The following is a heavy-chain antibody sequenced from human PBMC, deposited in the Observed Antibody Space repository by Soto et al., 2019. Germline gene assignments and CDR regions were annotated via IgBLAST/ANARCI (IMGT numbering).Heavy chain of an antibody. CDR3: ARLRQLVGYFYYVMDV. D-gene: IGHD6-6*01. J-gene: IGHJ6*04. Sequence: QVQLLQSGAEVKKPGASVKVSCKASGYTFTNYGITWVRQAPGQGLEWMGWISAYNGNTHYTQRLQGRVTMTTDTSTSSAYMELRGLRSDDTAVYYCARLRQLVGYFYYVMDVWGKGTTVTVSS. V-gene: IGHV1-18*01. CDR2: ISAYNGNT. CDR1: GYTFTNYG.